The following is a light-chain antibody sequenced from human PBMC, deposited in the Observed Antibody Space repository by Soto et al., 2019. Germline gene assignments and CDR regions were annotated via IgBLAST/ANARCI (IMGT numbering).Light chain of an antibody. Sequence: DIQMTQSPSTLSASVGDRVTITCRASQSISTWLAWYQQKPGKAPNLLIYKASTLESGVPSRFSGGGSGTEFTLTISSLQPEDFATYYCQQVYDFPHTFGQGTKVEV. CDR2: KAS. CDR3: QQVYDFPHT. J-gene: IGKJ2*01. CDR1: QSISTW. V-gene: IGKV1-5*03.